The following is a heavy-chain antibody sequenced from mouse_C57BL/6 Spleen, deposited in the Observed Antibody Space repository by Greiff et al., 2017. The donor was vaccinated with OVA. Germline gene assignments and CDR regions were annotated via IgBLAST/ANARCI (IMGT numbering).Heavy chain of an antibody. CDR3: AKDYSNDAYWYFDV. J-gene: IGHJ1*03. Sequence: VQLKESGPELVKPGASVKISCKASGYSFTDYNMNWVKQSNGKSLEWIGVINPNYGTTSYNQKFTGKATLTVDQSSSTAYMQLNSLTSEDSAVDYCAKDYSNDAYWYFDVWGKGTTVTVSS. CDR1: GYSFTDYN. D-gene: IGHD2-12*01. CDR2: INPNYGTT. V-gene: IGHV1-39*01.